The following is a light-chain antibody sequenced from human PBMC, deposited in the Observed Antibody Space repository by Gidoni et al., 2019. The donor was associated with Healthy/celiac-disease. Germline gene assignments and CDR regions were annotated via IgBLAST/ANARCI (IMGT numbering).Light chain of an antibody. J-gene: IGKJ1*01. CDR3: QQYGSSPRT. CDR1: QSVSSSY. CDR2: GAS. Sequence: IVLTMSLGTPSLSPGERATLCCRASQSVSSSYSAWYQQKPGQAPRLLIYGASSRATGIPDRFSGSGSGTDFTLTISRLEPEDFAVYYCQQYGSSPRTFGQGTKVEIK. V-gene: IGKV3-20*01.